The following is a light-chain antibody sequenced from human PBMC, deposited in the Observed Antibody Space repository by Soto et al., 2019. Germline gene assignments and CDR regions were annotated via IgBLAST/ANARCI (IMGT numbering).Light chain of an antibody. Sequence: DIVMTQSPATLSVAPGERVTFSCRASQGVSRKLAWYQHKPGQAPRLLISGASTGATGIPARFSGSGSGTDFTLTINSLEPEDFAIYFCQQRGNWWTFGQGTKGDIK. V-gene: IGKV3-15*01. J-gene: IGKJ1*01. CDR1: QGVSRK. CDR3: QQRGNWWT. CDR2: GAS.